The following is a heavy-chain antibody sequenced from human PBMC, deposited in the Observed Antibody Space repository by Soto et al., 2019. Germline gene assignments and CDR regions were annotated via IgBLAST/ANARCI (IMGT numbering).Heavy chain of an antibody. D-gene: IGHD3-16*01. Sequence: QVQLQESGPGLVKPSETLSLTCTVSGGSISSYYWSWIRQPPGKGLEWIGYIFYSGSTNYNPSLNSRVTISVDTSKNQFSLKLNSVTAADTAVYYCARFYGLEAFDFWGHGTMVTVSS. CDR3: ARFYGLEAFDF. J-gene: IGHJ3*01. CDR2: IFYSGST. CDR1: GGSISSYY. V-gene: IGHV4-59*08.